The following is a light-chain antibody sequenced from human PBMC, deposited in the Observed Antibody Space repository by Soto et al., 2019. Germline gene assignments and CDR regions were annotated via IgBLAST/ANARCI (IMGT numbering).Light chain of an antibody. CDR1: NSDIGSYDY. CDR2: EVT. J-gene: IGLJ2*01. V-gene: IGLV2-14*01. CDR3: SSYSSIPPHVI. Sequence: QSVLTQPASVSGSPGQSITISCSGTNSDIGSYDYVSWYQHHPGTAPQLIIFEVTYRYSGVSGRFSASKSANTASLTISGLQPEHEAVYYCSSYSSIPPHVIFGGGTKLTVL.